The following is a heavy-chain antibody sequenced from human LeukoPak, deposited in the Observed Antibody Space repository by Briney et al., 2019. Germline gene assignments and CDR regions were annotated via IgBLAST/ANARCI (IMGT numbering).Heavy chain of an antibody. Sequence: GGSLRLSCAASGLTFSNAWMNWVRQAPGKGLEWVSYISSSGSTIYYADSVKGRFTISRGNAKNSLYLQMNSLRAEDTAVYYCARDFAVLRYFDWNYFDYWGQGTLVTVSS. CDR3: ARDFAVLRYFDWNYFDY. CDR2: ISSSGSTI. J-gene: IGHJ4*02. CDR1: GLTFSNAW. V-gene: IGHV3-48*04. D-gene: IGHD3-9*01.